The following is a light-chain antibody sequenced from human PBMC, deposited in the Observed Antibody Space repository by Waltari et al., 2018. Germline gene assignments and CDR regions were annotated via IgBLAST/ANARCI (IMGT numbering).Light chain of an antibody. CDR2: EVT. CDR1: SSDVVAY. CDR3: SSYAGSNNLV. J-gene: IGLJ2*01. Sequence: QSALTQPPSASGSPGQSVTISCTGTSSDVVAYVSWYQQHPGKAPKLMISEVTKRPSGVPDRFSGSKSGNTASLTVSGLQAEDEADYYCSSYAGSNNLVFGGGTKLTVL. V-gene: IGLV2-8*01.